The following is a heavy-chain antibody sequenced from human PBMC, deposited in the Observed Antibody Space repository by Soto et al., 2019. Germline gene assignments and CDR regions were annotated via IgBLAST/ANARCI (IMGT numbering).Heavy chain of an antibody. CDR2: IWYDGSNK. D-gene: IGHD2-15*01. J-gene: IGHJ4*02. V-gene: IGHV3-33*01. CDR3: ARGYCSGGSCYRGYFDY. CDR1: GFTFSSYG. Sequence: PGGSLRLSCAASGFTFSSYGMHWVRQAPGKGLEWVAVIWYDGSNKYYAVSVKGRFTISRDNSKNTLYLQMNSLKAEDTAVCYCARGYCSGGSCYRGYFDYWGQGTLVTVSS.